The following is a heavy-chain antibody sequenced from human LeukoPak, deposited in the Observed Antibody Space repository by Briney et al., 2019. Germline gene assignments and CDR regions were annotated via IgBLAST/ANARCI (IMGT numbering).Heavy chain of an antibody. CDR2: IYYSGST. D-gene: IGHD3-10*01. V-gene: IGHV4-39*01. J-gene: IGHJ5*02. CDR1: GGSITSRSYY. Sequence: SETLSLTCTVSGGSITSRSYYCGWIRQPPGKGLEWIGSIYYSGSTYYNPSLKSRVTIFVDTSKNQFSLKLSSVTAADTAVYYCALITMVQGVPRFDPWGQGTLVTVSS. CDR3: ALITMVQGVPRFDP.